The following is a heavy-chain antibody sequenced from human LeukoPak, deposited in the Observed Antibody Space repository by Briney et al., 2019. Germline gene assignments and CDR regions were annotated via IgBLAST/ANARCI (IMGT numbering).Heavy chain of an antibody. CDR3: ARDGPLFGESPLYYMDV. Sequence: GESLKISCKGSGYSFTSYWIGWVRQMPGRGLEWMGWISAYNGNTNYAQKFQGRVTMTTDTSTSTAYMELRSLRSDGTALYYCARDGPLFGESPLYYMDVWGKGTTVTVSS. CDR1: GYSFTSYW. CDR2: ISAYNGNT. V-gene: IGHV1-18*04. D-gene: IGHD3-10*02. J-gene: IGHJ6*03.